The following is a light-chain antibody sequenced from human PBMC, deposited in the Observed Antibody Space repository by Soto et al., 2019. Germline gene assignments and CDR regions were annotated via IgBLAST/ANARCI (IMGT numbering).Light chain of an antibody. J-gene: IGKJ1*01. CDR3: QQYVKAFRS. CDR2: KAS. V-gene: IGKV1-5*03. Sequence: DIQMTRSLSTLSASVGDRVTIICRASQSISSWLAWYQQKPGTAPKLLIYKASSLESGVPSRFSGSGSGTEFTLTISSLQPDDFATYYCQQYVKAFRSFGQGTKVDIK. CDR1: QSISSW.